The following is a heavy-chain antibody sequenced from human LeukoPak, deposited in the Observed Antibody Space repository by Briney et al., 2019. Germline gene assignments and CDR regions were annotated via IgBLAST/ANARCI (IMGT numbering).Heavy chain of an antibody. J-gene: IGHJ4*02. V-gene: IGHV3-11*01. CDR3: ARGRVGYRTTVTTKGPFDY. Sequence: PGGSLRLSCAASGFTFSDYYMSWIRQAPGKGVEWVSYISSSGSTIYYADSVKGRFTISRDNAKNSLYLQMNSLRAEDTAVYYCARGRVGYRTTVTTKGPFDYWGQGTLVTVSS. D-gene: IGHD4-17*01. CDR2: ISSSGSTI. CDR1: GFTFSDYY.